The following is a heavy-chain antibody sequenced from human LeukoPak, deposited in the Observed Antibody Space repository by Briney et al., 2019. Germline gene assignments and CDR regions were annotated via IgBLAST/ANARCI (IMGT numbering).Heavy chain of an antibody. CDR2: INPNSGGT. J-gene: IGHJ6*03. D-gene: IGHD6-13*01. Sequence: ASVKVSCKASGYTFTGYYMHWVRQAPGQGLEWMGWINPNSGGTNYAQKFQGRVTMTRDTSISTAYMELSRLRSGDTAVYYRARAIAAAGQNYYYYYMDVWGKGTTVTVSS. CDR3: ARAIAAAGQNYYYYYMDV. CDR1: GYTFTGYY. V-gene: IGHV1-2*02.